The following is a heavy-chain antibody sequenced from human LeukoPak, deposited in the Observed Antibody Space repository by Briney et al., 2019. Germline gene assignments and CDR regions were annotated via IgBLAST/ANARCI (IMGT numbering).Heavy chain of an antibody. D-gene: IGHD1-26*01. J-gene: IGHJ4*02. CDR1: GFTFSSYS. V-gene: IGHV3-21*01. CDR3: ASIVGDNIDY. Sequence: GGSLRLSCAASGFTFSSYSMNWVRQAPGKGLEWVSSISSSSSYIYYADSVKGRFTTSRDNAKNSLYLQMNSLRAEDTAVYYCASIVGDNIDYWGQGTLVTVSS. CDR2: ISSSSSYI.